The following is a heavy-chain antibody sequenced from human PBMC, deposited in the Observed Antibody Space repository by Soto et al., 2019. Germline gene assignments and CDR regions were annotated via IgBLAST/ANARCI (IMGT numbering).Heavy chain of an antibody. D-gene: IGHD6-13*01. V-gene: IGHV3-66*01. CDR2: IYSAGSA. CDR3: ARVHSSSYHYFDY. Sequence: EVQLVESGGGLVQPGGSLRLSCMSWVRQAPGKGLEWVSVIYSAGSADFADSVKGRFTISRDNSKNTLYLQMSILRAEDTAVYYCARVHSSSYHYFDYWGQGTLVTVSS. J-gene: IGHJ4*02.